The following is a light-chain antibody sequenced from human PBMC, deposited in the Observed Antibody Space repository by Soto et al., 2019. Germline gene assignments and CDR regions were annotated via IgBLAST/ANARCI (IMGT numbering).Light chain of an antibody. CDR1: PSVTNY. CDR3: QQRNNWPPVT. J-gene: IGKJ5*01. CDR2: GAF. V-gene: IGKV3-11*01. Sequence: EIVLTQSPATLYLSLWDRAPLSCRASPSVTNYLAWYQQKPGQAPRLLIYGAFNSATGIPARFSGSGSWTDFTLTIRSLEPADFAVYYCQQRNNWPPVTFGQGTRLATK.